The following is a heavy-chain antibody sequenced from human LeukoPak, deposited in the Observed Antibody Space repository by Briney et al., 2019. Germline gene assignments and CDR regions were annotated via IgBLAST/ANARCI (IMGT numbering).Heavy chain of an antibody. Sequence: ASVKVSCKASGYIFTTHGITWVRQAPGQGLEWMGWIGADNDSTKFAPKFQGRVTMTTDTSTSTAYMELTSLTSDDTAIYFCARVTYYYGSGRQDEFDYWGQGTLVTVSS. V-gene: IGHV1-18*01. CDR1: GYIFTTHG. D-gene: IGHD3-10*01. CDR2: IGADNDST. J-gene: IGHJ4*02. CDR3: ARVTYYYGSGRQDEFDY.